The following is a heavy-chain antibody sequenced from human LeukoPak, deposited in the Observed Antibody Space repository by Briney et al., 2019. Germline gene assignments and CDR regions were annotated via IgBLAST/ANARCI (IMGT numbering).Heavy chain of an antibody. J-gene: IGHJ4*02. V-gene: IGHV3-74*01. D-gene: IGHD3-16*01. CDR3: ARELGAPDY. Sequence: GGSLRLSCAASGFTFSSYWMHWARQAPGKGLVWVSRINSDGSSTIYADSMKGRFTISRDNAKNTLYLQMNSLRVEDTAVYYCARELGAPDYWGQGTLVTVSS. CDR2: INSDGSST. CDR1: GFTFSSYW.